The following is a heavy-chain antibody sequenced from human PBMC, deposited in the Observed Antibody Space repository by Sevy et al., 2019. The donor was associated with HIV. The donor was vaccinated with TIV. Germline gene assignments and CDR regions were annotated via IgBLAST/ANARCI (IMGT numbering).Heavy chain of an antibody. CDR1: GFTFSSYA. D-gene: IGHD4-17*01. J-gene: IGHJ4*01. Sequence: LSLTCAASGFTFSSYAMSWVRQAPGKGLEWVSAISGSGGSTYYADSVKGRFTISRDNSKNTLYLQMNSLRAEDTAVYYCARHDYGDYIDSYWGHGTLVTVSS. V-gene: IGHV3-23*01. CDR3: ARHDYGDYIDSY. CDR2: ISGSGGST.